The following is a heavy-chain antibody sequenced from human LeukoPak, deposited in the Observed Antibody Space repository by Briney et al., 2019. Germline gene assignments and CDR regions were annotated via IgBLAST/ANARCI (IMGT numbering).Heavy chain of an antibody. CDR3: AREDFTGFLYSERVNWFDP. CDR1: GFTFSSYS. Sequence: PGGSLRLSCAASGFTFSSYSMNWVRQAPGKGLEWVSSISSSSSYIYYADSVKGRFTISRDNAKNSLYLQMNSLRAEDTAVYYCAREDFTGFLYSERVNWFDPWGQGTLVTVSS. V-gene: IGHV3-21*01. J-gene: IGHJ5*02. CDR2: ISSSSSYI. D-gene: IGHD3-3*01.